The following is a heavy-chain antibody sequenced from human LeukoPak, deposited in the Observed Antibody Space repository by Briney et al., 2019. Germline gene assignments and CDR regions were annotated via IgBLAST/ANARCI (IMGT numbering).Heavy chain of an antibody. CDR2: IRSSDGRI. V-gene: IGHV3-23*01. J-gene: IGHJ4*02. Sequence: GGSLRLSCAASGFTFSASAMSWVRQAPGKGLEWVSSIRSSDGRIFYEDSVMGRFTISRDISKKTLYLQMNSLRAEDTAVYYCAKFSDRGGYPHFDYWGQGTLVTVSS. CDR3: AKFSDRGGYPHFDY. CDR1: GFTFSASA. D-gene: IGHD3-22*01.